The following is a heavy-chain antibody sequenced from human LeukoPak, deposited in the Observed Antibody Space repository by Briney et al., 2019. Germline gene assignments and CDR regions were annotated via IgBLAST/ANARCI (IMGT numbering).Heavy chain of an antibody. CDR1: GFTFSSYA. CDR2: ISGSGGST. J-gene: IGHJ4*02. V-gene: IGHV3-23*01. Sequence: PGGSLRLSCAASGFTFSSYAMSWVRQAPGKGLEWVSAISGSGGSTYYADSVKGRFTISRDNSKNTLYLQMNSLRAEDTAVYYCTKDTLRGYSYGSDYWGQGTLVTVSS. CDR3: TKDTLRGYSYGSDY. D-gene: IGHD5-18*01.